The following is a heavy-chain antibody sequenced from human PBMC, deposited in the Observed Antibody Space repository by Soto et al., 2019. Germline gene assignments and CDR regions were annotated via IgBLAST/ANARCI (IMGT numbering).Heavy chain of an antibody. Sequence: EVQLVASGGGLIQPGGSLRLSCAASGFAVNSDYMSWVRQAPGKGLEWVSVIFGGGTTHYSDSVKGRFTISRDNSKNTVFLQMNSLRVEDKAVYFCVRTSSYWGQGTRVSVSS. J-gene: IGHJ4*02. V-gene: IGHV3-53*01. CDR2: IFGGGTT. CDR3: VRTSSY. D-gene: IGHD2-2*01. CDR1: GFAVNSDY.